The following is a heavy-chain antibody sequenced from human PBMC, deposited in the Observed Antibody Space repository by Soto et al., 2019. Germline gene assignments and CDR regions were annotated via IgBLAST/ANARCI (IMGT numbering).Heavy chain of an antibody. J-gene: IGHJ4*02. CDR3: ARVGGFCSGGSCQVLFFDS. CDR1: GFTFSSYG. Sequence: GGSLRLSCAASGFTFSSYGMHWVRQAPGKGLEWVANIKLDGSEKDCVDSVKGRFTISRDNAKKSLYLQMNSLRAEDTAVYYCARVGGFCSGGSCQVLFFDSWGQGALVTVSS. V-gene: IGHV3-7*01. CDR2: IKLDGSEK. D-gene: IGHD2-15*01.